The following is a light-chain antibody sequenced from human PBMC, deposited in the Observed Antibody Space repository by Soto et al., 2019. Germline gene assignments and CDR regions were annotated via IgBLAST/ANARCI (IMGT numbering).Light chain of an antibody. CDR3: QHYNHYSYT. V-gene: IGKV1-5*03. Sequence: DIQMTQSPSTLSASVGDRVTITCRASQSISSWLAWYQQKPGKAPKLLIYKASSLESGVPSRFRGRGSGTEFTLTISLLQPDDFATYYCQHYNHYSYTFGQGTKLEIK. J-gene: IGKJ2*01. CDR1: QSISSW. CDR2: KAS.